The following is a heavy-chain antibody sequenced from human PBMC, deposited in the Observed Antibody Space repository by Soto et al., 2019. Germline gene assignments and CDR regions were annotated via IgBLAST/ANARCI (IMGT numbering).Heavy chain of an antibody. CDR2: IYSAGST. J-gene: IGHJ4*02. CDR1: GFTVSSNY. CDR3: ARLRLDGAVAGNHYFDF. Sequence: LRLSCEASGFTVSSNYMTWVRQAPGKGLEWVSVIYSAGSTYYADSVKGRFTISRDNSKNTLFLQMNSLRAEDTAVYYCARLRLDGAVAGNHYFDFWGLGTLVTVSS. D-gene: IGHD6-13*01. V-gene: IGHV3-53*01.